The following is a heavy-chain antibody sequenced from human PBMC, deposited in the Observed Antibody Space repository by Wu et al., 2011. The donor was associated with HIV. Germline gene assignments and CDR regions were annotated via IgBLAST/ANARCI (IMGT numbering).Heavy chain of an antibody. J-gene: IGHJ5*02. CDR1: GGTFSTYA. V-gene: IGHV1-18*01. CDR2: INTYNGDT. Sequence: QVQLVQSGAEVKKPGSSVRVSCKASGGTFSTYAISWVRQAPGQGLEWMGWINTYNGDTNYAQKIQGRLTMTTDTFTSTAYMELRSLRSDDTAVYYCARDEGLQPGWFDPWGQGTLVTVSS. CDR3: ARDEGLQPGWFDP. D-gene: IGHD4-11*01.